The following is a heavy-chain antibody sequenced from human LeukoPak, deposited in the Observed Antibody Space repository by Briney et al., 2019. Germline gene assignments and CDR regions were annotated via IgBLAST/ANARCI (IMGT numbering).Heavy chain of an antibody. J-gene: IGHJ4*02. CDR2: IYPGDSDT. Sequence: GESLKISCKGSGYSFTTYWIGWVRQMPGKGPEWMGIIYPGDSDTRYSPSFQGQVTISADKSISTAYLQWSSLKASDTAMYFCARTLWFGELLAYPFDFWGQGTLVTVSS. CDR3: ARTLWFGELLAYPFDF. V-gene: IGHV5-51*01. D-gene: IGHD3-10*01. CDR1: GYSFTTYW.